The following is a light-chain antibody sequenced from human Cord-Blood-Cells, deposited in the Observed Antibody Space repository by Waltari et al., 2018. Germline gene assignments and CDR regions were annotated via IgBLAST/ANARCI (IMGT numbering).Light chain of an antibody. CDR3: CSYAGSYTSLYV. V-gene: IGLV2-11*01. J-gene: IGLJ1*01. CDR1: SSDVGGYNY. CDR2: DFS. Sequence: QSALTQPRSVSGSPGQSVTISCTGTSSDVGGYNYVSWYQQHPGKATKPMIYDFSKRPSGVPDRFSGSKSGNTASLTISGLQAEDEADYYCCSYAGSYTSLYVFGTGTKVTVL.